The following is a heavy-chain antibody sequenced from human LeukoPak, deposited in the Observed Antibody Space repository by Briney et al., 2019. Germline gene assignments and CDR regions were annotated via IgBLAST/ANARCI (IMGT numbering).Heavy chain of an antibody. CDR3: ARERITRLRGPFEV. CDR2: LLPISGSA. D-gene: IGHD3-10*01. V-gene: IGHV1-69*01. Sequence: SVKVSCKASGGTLSGYGLSWVRQAPGQGLEWMGGLLPISGSASYAQKLQDRLTITADESTATAYMELSSLRSGDTAIYYCARERITRLRGPFEVWGQGTAVTVSS. J-gene: IGHJ3*01. CDR1: GGTLSGYG.